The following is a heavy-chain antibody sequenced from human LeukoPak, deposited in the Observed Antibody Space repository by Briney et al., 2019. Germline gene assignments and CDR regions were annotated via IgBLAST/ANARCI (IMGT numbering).Heavy chain of an antibody. CDR3: ARDYSGSYYSNYYYYYYGMDV. J-gene: IGHJ6*02. Sequence: ASVKVSCKASGYTFTSYSISWVRQAPGQGLEWMGWISAYNGNTNYAQKLQGRVTMTTDTSTSTAYMELRSLRSDDTAVYYCARDYSGSYYSNYYYYYYGMDVWGQGTTVTVSS. CDR1: GYTFTSYS. D-gene: IGHD1-26*01. CDR2: ISAYNGNT. V-gene: IGHV1-18*01.